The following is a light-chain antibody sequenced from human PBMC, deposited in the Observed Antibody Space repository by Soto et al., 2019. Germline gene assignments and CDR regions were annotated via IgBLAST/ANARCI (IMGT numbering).Light chain of an antibody. CDR2: KAS. V-gene: IGKV1-5*03. CDR3: QQYNSYWT. CDR1: QSISSW. Sequence: DIQMTHSPSTLSPSLRHRLTITCRASQSISSWLAWYQQKPGKAPKLLIYKASSLESGVPSRFSGSGSGTEFTLTISSLQPDDFATYYCQQYNSYWTFGQGTKVDI. J-gene: IGKJ1*01.